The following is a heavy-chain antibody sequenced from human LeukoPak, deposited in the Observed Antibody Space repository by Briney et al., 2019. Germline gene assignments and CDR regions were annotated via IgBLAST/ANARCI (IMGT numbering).Heavy chain of an antibody. CDR2: ISGSGGST. J-gene: IGHJ5*02. CDR1: GFTFSSYA. CDR3: ANTTTRSYYYDTTGSNYFDP. D-gene: IGHD3-22*01. V-gene: IGHV3-23*01. Sequence: GGSLRLSCAASGFTFSSYAMSWVRHAPRKGLEWVSAISGSGGSTYYADSVKGRITISRHNSKNTLFLQMNTLRAEDTAIYYCANTTTRSYYYDTTGSNYFDPWGQGTLVTVSS.